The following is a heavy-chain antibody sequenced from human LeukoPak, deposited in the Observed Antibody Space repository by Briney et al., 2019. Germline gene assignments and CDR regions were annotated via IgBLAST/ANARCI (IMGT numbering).Heavy chain of an antibody. Sequence: PSETLSLTCSVVGGSLTSSNQYWGWIRQPPGKGLEWIGSIYYSGRTYYNPSLKSRATISVDTTKNQFSLKLSSVTAADTAVYYCARVVGPTAQKYYFDYWGQGTLVTVSS. D-gene: IGHD1-26*01. CDR1: GGSLTSSNQY. J-gene: IGHJ4*02. CDR2: IYYSGRT. V-gene: IGHV4-39*01. CDR3: ARVVGPTAQKYYFDY.